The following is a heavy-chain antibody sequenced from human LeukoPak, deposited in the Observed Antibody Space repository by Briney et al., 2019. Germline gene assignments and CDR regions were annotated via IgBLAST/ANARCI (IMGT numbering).Heavy chain of an antibody. CDR1: GFTFSDYY. Sequence: PGGSLRLSCAASGFTFSDYYMSWIRQAPGKGLEWVSVIYSGGSTYYADSVKGRFTISRDNSKNTLYLQMNSLRAEDTAVYYCARDRAKVEMATTKNTTHYWYFDLWGRGTLVTVSS. D-gene: IGHD5-24*01. V-gene: IGHV3-53*01. J-gene: IGHJ2*01. CDR3: ARDRAKVEMATTKNTTHYWYFDL. CDR2: IYSGGST.